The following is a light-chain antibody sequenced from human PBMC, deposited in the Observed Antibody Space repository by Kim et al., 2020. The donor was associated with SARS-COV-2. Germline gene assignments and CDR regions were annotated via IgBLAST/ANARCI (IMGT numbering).Light chain of an antibody. Sequence: ASVGDRVTITCRASQAIGNDLGWYQQSPGRDPKRLIYSASNLQSGVPSRFSGSGSETEFTITINSLQPEDFATYYCLQHHTYPITFGQGTQVEIK. CDR2: SAS. V-gene: IGKV1-17*01. CDR3: LQHHTYPIT. J-gene: IGKJ5*01. CDR1: QAIGND.